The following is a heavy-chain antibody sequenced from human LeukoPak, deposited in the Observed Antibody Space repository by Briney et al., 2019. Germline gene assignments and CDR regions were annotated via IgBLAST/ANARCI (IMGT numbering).Heavy chain of an antibody. CDR3: ARDGAPNMITFGGVIANGIFDY. Sequence: ASVTVSFTASGYTFTSYGISWVRQAPGQGLEWMGWISAYNGNTNYAQKLQGRVTMTTDTSTSTAYMELRSLRSDDTAVYYCARDGAPNMITFGGVIANGIFDYWGQGTLVSVSS. V-gene: IGHV1-18*01. CDR2: ISAYNGNT. CDR1: GYTFTSYG. J-gene: IGHJ4*02. D-gene: IGHD3-16*02.